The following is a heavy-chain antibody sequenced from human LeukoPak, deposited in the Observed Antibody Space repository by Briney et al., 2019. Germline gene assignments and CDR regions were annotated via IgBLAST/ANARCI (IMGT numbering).Heavy chain of an antibody. CDR3: ATWDSSGWLFDF. D-gene: IGHD6-19*01. J-gene: IGHJ4*02. CDR1: GGSISSYY. Sequence: SETLSLTCTVSGGSISSYYWSWIRQPPGKGLEWIGYVYDSGNTNYNPSLKSRVTMSIDTSKNQISLKLSSVTTADTAVYYCATWDSSGWLFDFWGQGALVTVSS. V-gene: IGHV4-59*01. CDR2: VYDSGNT.